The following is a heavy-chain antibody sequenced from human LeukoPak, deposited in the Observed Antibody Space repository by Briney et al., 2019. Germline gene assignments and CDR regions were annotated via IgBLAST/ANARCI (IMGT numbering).Heavy chain of an antibody. J-gene: IGHJ6*03. D-gene: IGHD3-3*01. V-gene: IGHV4-39*01. Sequence: PSETLSLTCTVSGGSISSSSYYWGWIRQPPGKGLEWIGSIYYSGSTYYNPSLKSRVTISVDTSKNQFSLKLSSVTAADTAVYYCARHDFWSGYPRDYYYYYMDVWGKGTTVTVSS. CDR1: GGSISSSSYY. CDR3: ARHDFWSGYPRDYYYYYMDV. CDR2: IYYSGST.